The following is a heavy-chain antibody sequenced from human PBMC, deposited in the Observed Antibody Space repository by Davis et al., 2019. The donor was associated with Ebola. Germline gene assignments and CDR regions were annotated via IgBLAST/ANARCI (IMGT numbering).Heavy chain of an antibody. CDR1: GYTFTSYY. D-gene: IGHD2-2*01. V-gene: IGHV1-2*02. CDR2: INPNSGGT. Sequence: ASVKVSCKASGYTFTSYYMHWVRQAPGQGLEWMGWINPNSGGTNYAQKFQGRVTMTRDTSISTGHMELSRLRSDDTAVYYCARLYCGSTSCYFDYWGQGTLVTVSS. J-gene: IGHJ4*02. CDR3: ARLYCGSTSCYFDY.